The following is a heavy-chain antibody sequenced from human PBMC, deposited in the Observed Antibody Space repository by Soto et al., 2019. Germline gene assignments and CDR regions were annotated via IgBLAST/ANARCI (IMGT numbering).Heavy chain of an antibody. CDR2: IRSKTEGGTT. V-gene: IGHV3-15*01. Sequence: PGGSLRLSCAASGITFSNAWMNWVRQAPGKGLEYIGRIRSKTEGGTTEYAAPVEGRFTISRDDSKNTLYLQMGGLKTEDTAVYYCTTTRPGTNVFDNWGQGTLVTVSS. D-gene: IGHD6-13*01. CDR1: GITFSNAW. CDR3: TTTRPGTNVFDN. J-gene: IGHJ3*02.